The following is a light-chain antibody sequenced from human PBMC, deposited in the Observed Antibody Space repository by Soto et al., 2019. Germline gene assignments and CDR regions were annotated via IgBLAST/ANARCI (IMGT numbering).Light chain of an antibody. CDR1: QSVSSN. V-gene: IGKV3-15*01. Sequence: ELVMTQSPATLSVSPGETANLSCRASQSVSSNLAWYQQKFGQPPRLPIYGASTRATGVSGRFSGSGSGTDFTLTISRLQSEDFAVYFCQHYNGWPLFGGGTKVDIK. J-gene: IGKJ4*01. CDR3: QHYNGWPL. CDR2: GAS.